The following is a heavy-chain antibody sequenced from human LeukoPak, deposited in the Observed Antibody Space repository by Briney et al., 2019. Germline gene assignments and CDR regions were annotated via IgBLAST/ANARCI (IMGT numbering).Heavy chain of an antibody. V-gene: IGHV3-33*06. J-gene: IGHJ4*02. CDR3: AKDQGYNDSSGYGPIVGYFDY. CDR2: IWYDGSNK. CDR1: GFTFSSYG. D-gene: IGHD3-22*01. Sequence: GGSLRLSCAASGFTFSSYGMHWVRQAPGKGLEWVAVIWYDGSNKYYADSVKGRFTISRDNSKNTLYLQMNSLRAEDTAVYYCAKDQGYNDSSGYGPIVGYFDYWGQGTLVTVSS.